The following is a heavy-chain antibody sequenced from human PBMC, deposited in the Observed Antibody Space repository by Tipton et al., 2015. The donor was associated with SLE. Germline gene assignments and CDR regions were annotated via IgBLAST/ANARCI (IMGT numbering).Heavy chain of an antibody. V-gene: IGHV1-69*01. Sequence: QLVQSGAEVKKPGSSVKVSCKASGDTVTSYTISWVRQAPGQGLEWMGGIVLKVGAISYAQKFQGRVTITADDSTNTAYMELASLRSEDTGVYYCARDQVDWGQGTLVTVSS. CDR3: ARDQVD. CDR2: IVLKVGAI. CDR1: GDTVTSYT. D-gene: IGHD2-15*01. J-gene: IGHJ4*02.